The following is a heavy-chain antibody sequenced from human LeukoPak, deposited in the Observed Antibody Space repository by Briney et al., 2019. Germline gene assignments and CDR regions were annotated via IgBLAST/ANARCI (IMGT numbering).Heavy chain of an antibody. Sequence: SVKVSCKASGYTFINYGINWVRQAPGQGLEWMGGIIPIFGTANYAQKFQGRVTITADESTSTAYMELSSLRSEDTAVYYCARDRNGKVGATDYWGQGTLVTVSS. CDR3: ARDRNGKVGATDY. V-gene: IGHV1-69*13. D-gene: IGHD1-26*01. CDR2: IIPIFGTA. J-gene: IGHJ4*02. CDR1: GYTFINYG.